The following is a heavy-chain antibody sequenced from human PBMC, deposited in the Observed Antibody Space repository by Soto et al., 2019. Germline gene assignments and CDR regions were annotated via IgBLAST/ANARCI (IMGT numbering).Heavy chain of an antibody. V-gene: IGHV3-23*01. Sequence: GGSLRLSCAASGFTFSDYAMSWVRQAPGKGLEWVSTISGSGDSTYHADSVKGRFTISRDNSKNMVYLQMNSLGAGDTATYYCAKAHSGYENIYYYYYYGMDVWGQGTTVTVSS. CDR2: ISGSGDST. J-gene: IGHJ6*02. CDR3: AKAHSGYENIYYYYYYGMDV. D-gene: IGHD5-12*01. CDR1: GFTFSDYA.